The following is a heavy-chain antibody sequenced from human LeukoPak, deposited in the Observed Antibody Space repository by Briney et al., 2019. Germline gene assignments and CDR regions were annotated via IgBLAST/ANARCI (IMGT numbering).Heavy chain of an antibody. CDR1: GYTFTSYG. V-gene: IGHV1-69*13. J-gene: IGHJ6*02. CDR3: ARDGEYQLPGYYYGMDV. Sequence: GASVKVSCKASGYTFTSYGISWVRQAPGQGLEWMGGIIPIFGTANYAQKFQGRVTITADESTSTAYMELSSLRSEDTAVYYCARDGEYQLPGYYYGMDVWGQGTTVTVSS. CDR2: IIPIFGTA. D-gene: IGHD2-2*01.